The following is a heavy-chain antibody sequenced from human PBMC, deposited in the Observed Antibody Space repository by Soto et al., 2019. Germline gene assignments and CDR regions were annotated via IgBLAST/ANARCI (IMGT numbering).Heavy chain of an antibody. CDR2: IYYSGST. Sequence: QVQLQESGPGLVKPSQTLSLTCTVSGGSISSGDYYWSWIRQPPGKGLEWIGYIYYSGSTYYNPSLRSRVXXSXDXXKNHFSLKLSSVTAADTAVYYCAATYSSAGGWFDPWGQGTLVTVSS. D-gene: IGHD5-18*01. CDR1: GGSISSGDYY. CDR3: AATYSSAGGWFDP. J-gene: IGHJ5*02. V-gene: IGHV4-30-4*01.